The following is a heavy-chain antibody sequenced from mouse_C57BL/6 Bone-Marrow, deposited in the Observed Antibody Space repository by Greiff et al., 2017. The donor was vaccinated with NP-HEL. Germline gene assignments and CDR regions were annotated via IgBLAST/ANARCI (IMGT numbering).Heavy chain of an antibody. J-gene: IGHJ2*01. CDR1: GFTFSDYG. CDR2: ISSGSSTI. Sequence: EVMLVESGGGLVKPGGSLKLSCAASGFTFSDYGMHWVRQAPAKGLEWVAYISSGSSTIYYADTVKGRFTISRDHAKNTLFLQMTSLRSEDTAMYYCAREVWDGRIDYWGQGTTLTVSS. V-gene: IGHV5-17*01. D-gene: IGHD4-1*01. CDR3: AREVWDGRIDY.